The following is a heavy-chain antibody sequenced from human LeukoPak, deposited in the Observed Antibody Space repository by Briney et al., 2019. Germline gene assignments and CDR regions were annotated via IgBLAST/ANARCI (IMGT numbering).Heavy chain of an antibody. Sequence: GGSLRLSCAASGFTFSDYYMSWIRQAPGKGLEWVSYISSSGSTIYYADSVKGRFTISRDNAKNSLYLQMNSLRAEDAAVYYCARDPLNYKKYHYLDVWGKGTTVTVSS. CDR1: GFTFSDYY. D-gene: IGHD1-7*01. CDR2: ISSSGSTI. V-gene: IGHV3-11*01. CDR3: ARDPLNYKKYHYLDV. J-gene: IGHJ6*03.